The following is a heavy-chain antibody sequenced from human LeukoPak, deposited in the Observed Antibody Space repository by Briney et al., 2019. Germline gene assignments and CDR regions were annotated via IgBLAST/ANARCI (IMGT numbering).Heavy chain of an antibody. CDR1: GFTFSSYE. V-gene: IGHV3-48*03. D-gene: IGHD3-10*01. Sequence: SGGSLRLSCAASGFTFSSYEMNWVRQAPGKGLEWVSYISSSGSTIYYADSVKGRFTISRDNAKNSLYPQMNSLRAEDTAVYYCARAKPKNMVRGLIMRRESRYYFDYWGQGTLVTVSS. CDR2: ISSSGSTI. J-gene: IGHJ4*02. CDR3: ARAKPKNMVRGLIMRRESRYYFDY.